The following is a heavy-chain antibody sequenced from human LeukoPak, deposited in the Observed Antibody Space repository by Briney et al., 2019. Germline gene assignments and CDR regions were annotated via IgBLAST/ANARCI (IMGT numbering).Heavy chain of an antibody. Sequence: GGSLRLSFAASGFTFSSYAMSWVRQAPGKGLEWVSAISGSGGSTYYADSVKGRFTISRDNSKNTLYLQMNSLRAEDTGVYYCAKDRRYYYDSSGYYGEFDYWGQGTLVTVSS. D-gene: IGHD3-22*01. CDR3: AKDRRYYYDSSGYYGEFDY. CDR2: ISGSGGST. J-gene: IGHJ4*02. CDR1: GFTFSSYA. V-gene: IGHV3-23*01.